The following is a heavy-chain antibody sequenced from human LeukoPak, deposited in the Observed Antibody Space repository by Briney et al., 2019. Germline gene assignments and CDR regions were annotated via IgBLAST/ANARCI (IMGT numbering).Heavy chain of an antibody. Sequence: GGSLRLSCAASGFTLSSYSTNWVRQAPGKGLEWVSYIGGDGVAFYADSVKGRFTMSKDDARKSLYLQMSSLRVEDTALYYCAKDRANWAIDDWGQGTQVTVSS. J-gene: IGHJ4*02. CDR1: GFTLSSYS. V-gene: IGHV3-48*01. D-gene: IGHD2-2*02. CDR3: AKDRANWAIDD. CDR2: IGGDGVA.